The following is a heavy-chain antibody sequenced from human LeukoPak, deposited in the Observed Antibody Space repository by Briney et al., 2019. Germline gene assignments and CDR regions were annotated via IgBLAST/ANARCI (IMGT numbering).Heavy chain of an antibody. CDR2: IRYDGSNK. D-gene: IGHD2-2*02. J-gene: IGHJ6*03. V-gene: IGHV3-30*02. Sequence: GGSLRLSCAASGFTFSSYGMHWVRQAPGKGLEWVAFIRYDGSNKYYADSVKGRFTISRDNSKNTLYLQMDSLRAEDTAVYYCAKDPRYCSSTSCYTRNYNYYYYMDVWGKGTTVTISS. CDR3: AKDPRYCSSTSCYTRNYNYYYYMDV. CDR1: GFTFSSYG.